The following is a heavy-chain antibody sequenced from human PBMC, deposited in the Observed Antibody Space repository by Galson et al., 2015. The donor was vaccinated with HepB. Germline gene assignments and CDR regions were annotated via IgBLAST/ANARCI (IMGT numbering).Heavy chain of an antibody. Sequence: QSGAEVTKPGESLRISSKGSGYSFTRYWINWVRQMPGKGLELMGRIDPSDSYTKYSPSFHGHVTISADTSINTAYLQWSSLKASDTARYYCARSPKYNYGQTLGYWGQGTLVTVSS. CDR3: ARSPKYNYGQTLGY. V-gene: IGHV5-10-1*01. D-gene: IGHD5-18*01. CDR1: GYSFTRYW. CDR2: IDPSDSYT. J-gene: IGHJ4*02.